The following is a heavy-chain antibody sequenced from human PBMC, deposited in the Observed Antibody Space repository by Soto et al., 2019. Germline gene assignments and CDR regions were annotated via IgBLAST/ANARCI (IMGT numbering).Heavy chain of an antibody. J-gene: IGHJ6*02. D-gene: IGHD5-18*01. CDR1: GFTFSSYA. Sequence: GGSLRLSCAASGFTFSSYAMHWVRQAPGKGLAWVAVISYDGSNKYYADSVKGRFTISRDNSKNTLYLHMNSLRAEDTAVYYCARDAGYSYGKTYYYYYGMDVWGQGTTVTVAS. V-gene: IGHV3-30-3*01. CDR2: ISYDGSNK. CDR3: ARDAGYSYGKTYYYYYGMDV.